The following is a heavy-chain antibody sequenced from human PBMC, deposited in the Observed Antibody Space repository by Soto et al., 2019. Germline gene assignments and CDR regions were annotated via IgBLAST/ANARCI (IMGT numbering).Heavy chain of an antibody. D-gene: IGHD3-10*01. Sequence: QVQLQQWGTALLKPSETLSLTCAVYGGTFSGYFWSWVRQPPGKGLEWIGEIEHNGNNNINPSLKSRVTMSVDTSKNQISLTLTSVTAADTAVYYCARDFRYFPYWGQGTLVTVSS. CDR3: ARDFRYFPY. V-gene: IGHV4-34*01. CDR2: IEHNGNN. CDR1: GGTFSGYF. J-gene: IGHJ4*02.